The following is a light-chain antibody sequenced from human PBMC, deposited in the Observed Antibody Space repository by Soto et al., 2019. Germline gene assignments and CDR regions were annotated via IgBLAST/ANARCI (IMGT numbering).Light chain of an antibody. CDR1: QTITSY. V-gene: IGKV1-39*01. J-gene: IGKJ5*01. Sequence: DIQMTQSPSSLSASVGDRVTITCRASQTITSYLHWYQQKPGKAPDLLIYGASSLQTGVPSRFSGSGSGTDFTLTITSLQPEDFATYYCQQSYITPYTFGRGTRLEIK. CDR3: QQSYITPYT. CDR2: GAS.